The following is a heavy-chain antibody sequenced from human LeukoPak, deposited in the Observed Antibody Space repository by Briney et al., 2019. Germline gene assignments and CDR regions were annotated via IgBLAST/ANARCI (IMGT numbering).Heavy chain of an antibody. CDR3: ARGGVRITMVRGVNPRRYYFDY. D-gene: IGHD3-10*01. CDR2: INHSGST. CDR1: GGSFSGYY. Sequence: SETLSLTCAVYGGSFSGYYWSWIRQPPGKGLEWIGEINHSGSTNYNPSLKSRVTISVDTSKNQFSLKLSSVTAADTAVYYCARGGVRITMVRGVNPRRYYFDYWGQGTLVTVSS. V-gene: IGHV4-34*01. J-gene: IGHJ4*02.